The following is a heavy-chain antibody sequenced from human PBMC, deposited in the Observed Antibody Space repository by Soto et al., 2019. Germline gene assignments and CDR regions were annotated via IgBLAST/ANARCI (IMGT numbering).Heavy chain of an antibody. CDR3: ARGRRDYDILTGYYKESPHDDY. Sequence: SETLSLTCAVYGGSFSGYYWSWIRQPPGKGLEWIGEINHSGSTNYNPSLKSRVTISVDTSKNQFSLKLSSVTAADTAVYYCARGRRDYDILTGYYKESPHDDYWGQGTLVTVSS. D-gene: IGHD3-9*01. CDR2: INHSGST. CDR1: GGSFSGYY. V-gene: IGHV4-34*01. J-gene: IGHJ4*02.